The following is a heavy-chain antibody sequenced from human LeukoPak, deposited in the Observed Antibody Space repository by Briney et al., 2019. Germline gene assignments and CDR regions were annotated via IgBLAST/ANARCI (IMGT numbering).Heavy chain of an antibody. Sequence: PSETLSLTCTVSGYSISSGYYWGWIRQPPGKGLEWIGSIYHSGSTYYNPSLKSRVTISVDTSKNQFSLKLSSVTAADTAVYYCARAGIAAAGTDGIDPWGQGTLVTVSS. CDR2: IYHSGST. CDR1: GYSISSGYY. J-gene: IGHJ5*02. D-gene: IGHD6-13*01. CDR3: ARAGIAAAGTDGIDP. V-gene: IGHV4-38-2*02.